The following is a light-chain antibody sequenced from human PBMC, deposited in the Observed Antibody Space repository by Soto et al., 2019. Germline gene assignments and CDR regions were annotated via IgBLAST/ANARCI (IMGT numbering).Light chain of an antibody. V-gene: IGLV1-44*01. CDR2: SNN. CDR3: AAWDDSLNGLV. CDR1: ISNIGSNT. Sequence: QSVLTQPPSASGTPGQRVTISCSGSISNIGSNTVNWYQQLPGTAPKLLIYSNNQRPSGVPDRFSGSKSGTSASLAISGLQSEDEADYYCAAWDDSLNGLVFGTGTKVTVL. J-gene: IGLJ1*01.